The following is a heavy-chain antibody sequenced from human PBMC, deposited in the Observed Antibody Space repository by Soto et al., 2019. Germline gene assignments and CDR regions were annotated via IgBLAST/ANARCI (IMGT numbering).Heavy chain of an antibody. CDR2: IYPGDHET. Sequence: PGESLKISFRCSGYTFSNFWISWVRHLPGKGLEWMGIIYPGDHETRYSPSFHGKVTISADKSINTAYLQWSSLGASDSAFYYCARSPSSSPYFDYWGQGALVAVSS. CDR3: ARSPSSSPYFDY. V-gene: IGHV5-51*01. CDR1: GYTFSNFW. J-gene: IGHJ4*02. D-gene: IGHD6-13*01.